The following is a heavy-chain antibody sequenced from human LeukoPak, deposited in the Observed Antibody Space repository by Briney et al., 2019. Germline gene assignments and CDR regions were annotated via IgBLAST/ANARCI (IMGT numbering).Heavy chain of an antibody. V-gene: IGHV3-9*01. D-gene: IGHD3-10*01. J-gene: IGHJ3*02. CDR3: AKLAVFYGSGATDAFDI. CDR1: GFTFDDYA. CDR2: ISWNSGSI. Sequence: GGSLRLPCAASGFTFDDYAMHWVRQAPGKGLEWASGISWNSGSIGYADSVKGRFTISRDNAKNSLYLQMNSLRAEDTALYYCAKLAVFYGSGATDAFDIWGQGTMVTVSS.